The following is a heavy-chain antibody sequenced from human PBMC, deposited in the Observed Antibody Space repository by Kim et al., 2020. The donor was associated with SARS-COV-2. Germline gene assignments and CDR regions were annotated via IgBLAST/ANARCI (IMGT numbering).Heavy chain of an antibody. Sequence: YSPSIQGQVTISVDKSTSTVYLYWNSLKASDTAMYYCARHGQGGYRLLDFWGQGTPVTVSS. CDR3: ARHGQGGYRLLDF. D-gene: IGHD6-25*01. J-gene: IGHJ4*02. V-gene: IGHV5-51*01.